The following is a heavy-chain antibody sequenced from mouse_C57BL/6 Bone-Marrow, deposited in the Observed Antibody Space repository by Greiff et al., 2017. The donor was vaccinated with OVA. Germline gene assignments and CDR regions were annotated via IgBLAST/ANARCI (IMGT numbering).Heavy chain of an antibody. D-gene: IGHD2-4*01. V-gene: IGHV6-6*01. Sequence: EVKVEESGGGLVQPGGSMKLSCAASGFTFSDAWMDWVRQSPEKGLEWVAEIRNKANNHATYYAESVKGRFTISRDDSKSSVYLQMNSLRAEDTGIYYCTRRRLRRDYAMDYWGQGTSVTVSS. CDR3: TRRRLRRDYAMDY. J-gene: IGHJ4*01. CDR2: IRNKANNHAT. CDR1: GFTFSDAW.